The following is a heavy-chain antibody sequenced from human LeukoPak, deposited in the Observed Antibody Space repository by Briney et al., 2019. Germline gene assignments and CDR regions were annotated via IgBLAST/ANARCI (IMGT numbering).Heavy chain of an antibody. CDR1: GGSISSYY. J-gene: IGHJ4*02. CDR3: ARGTNYFGSGDY. Sequence: SETLSLTCTVSGGSISSYYWSWIRQPPGKGLEWIGYIYYSGSTNYNPSLKSRVTISVDTSKNQFSLKLSSVTAADTAVYYCARGTNYFGSGDYWGQGALVTVSS. D-gene: IGHD3-10*01. CDR2: IYYSGST. V-gene: IGHV4-59*01.